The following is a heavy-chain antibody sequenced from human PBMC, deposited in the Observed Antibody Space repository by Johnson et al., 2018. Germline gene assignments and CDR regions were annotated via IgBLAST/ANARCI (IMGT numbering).Heavy chain of an antibody. CDR3: TSHRYYYDDINYYPWAFDI. CDR1: GFIFRGSA. J-gene: IGHJ3*02. Sequence: VQLQESGGGLVQPGGSLRLSCAASGFIFRGSAMHWVRQASGKGLEWVGRIRSKANSYATAYAASVKGRFTISRDDSKNTAYLQMNSLKTEDTAVYYCTSHRYYYDDINYYPWAFDIWGQGTMVTVSS. D-gene: IGHD3-22*01. V-gene: IGHV3-73*02. CDR2: IRSKANSYAT.